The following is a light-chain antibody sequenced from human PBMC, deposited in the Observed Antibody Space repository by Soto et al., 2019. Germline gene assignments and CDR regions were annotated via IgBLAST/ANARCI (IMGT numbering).Light chain of an antibody. Sequence: EVVMTQSPATLSVSPGEGATFSCRASQSVTSSSIAWHQQKPGQAPRLLIYGASSRATGIPDRFSASGSGTDFTLTISRLEPEDFAVYYCQQYGSSPITFGQGTRLEIK. CDR3: QQYGSSPIT. CDR1: QSVTSSS. J-gene: IGKJ5*01. CDR2: GAS. V-gene: IGKV3-20*01.